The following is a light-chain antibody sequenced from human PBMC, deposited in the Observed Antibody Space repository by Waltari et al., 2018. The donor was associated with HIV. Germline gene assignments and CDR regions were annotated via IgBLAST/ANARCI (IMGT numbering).Light chain of an antibody. J-gene: IGKJ4*01. V-gene: IGKV1-9*01. Sequence: IQLTQSPSFLSASVGERLTITCRATQAVGSYLAWYQQKPGKAPNLLIYSVSILQTGVPSRFSCSGSGTEFTLTITCLQPEDFATYYCQQLKTYPLSFGGGTKVEIK. CDR1: QAVGSY. CDR2: SVS. CDR3: QQLKTYPLS.